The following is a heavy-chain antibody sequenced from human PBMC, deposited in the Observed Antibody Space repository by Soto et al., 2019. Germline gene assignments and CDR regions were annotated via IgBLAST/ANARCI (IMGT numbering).Heavy chain of an antibody. CDR1: GGSISSYY. J-gene: IGHJ3*02. V-gene: IGHV4-59*01. CDR3: ARDSIYCSGGSCYAAFDI. D-gene: IGHD2-15*01. CDR2: IYYSGST. Sequence: SLTCTASGGSISSYYWSWIRQPPGKGLEWIGYIYYSGSTNYNPSLKSRVTISVDTSKNQFSLKLSSVTAADTAVYYCARDSIYCSGGSCYAAFDIWGQGTMVTVSS.